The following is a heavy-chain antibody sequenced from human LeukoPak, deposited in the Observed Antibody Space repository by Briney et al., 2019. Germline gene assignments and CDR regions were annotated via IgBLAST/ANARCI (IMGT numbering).Heavy chain of an antibody. Sequence: SETLSLTCTVSGGSISSSSYYWGWIRQPPGKGLEWIGCIYYTGSTYYNPSLKSRVTISVDTSKNQFSLKLSSVTAADTAVYYCALYGSGSWRAFDIWGQGTMVTVSS. J-gene: IGHJ3*02. V-gene: IGHV4-39*01. D-gene: IGHD3-10*01. CDR1: GGSISSSSYY. CDR2: IYYTGST. CDR3: ALYGSGSWRAFDI.